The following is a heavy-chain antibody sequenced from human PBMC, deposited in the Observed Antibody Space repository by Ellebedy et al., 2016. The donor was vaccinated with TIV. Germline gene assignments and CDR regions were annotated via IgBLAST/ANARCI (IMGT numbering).Heavy chain of an antibody. CDR2: INSNSGDT. V-gene: IGHV1-2*02. D-gene: IGHD1-26*01. Sequence: AASVKVSCKASGYTFTGYYIHWVRQAPGQGLEWMGWINSNSGDTNCAQKFQGRVPMTRDTSISTAYMELRRLRSDDTAVYYCAREKKGGRYWEEHFYYFDYWGQGTLVSVSS. J-gene: IGHJ4*02. CDR1: GYTFTGYY. CDR3: AREKKGGRYWEEHFYYFDY.